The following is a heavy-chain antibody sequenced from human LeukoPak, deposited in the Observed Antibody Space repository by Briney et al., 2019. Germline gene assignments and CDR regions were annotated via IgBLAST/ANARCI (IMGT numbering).Heavy chain of an antibody. J-gene: IGHJ6*03. D-gene: IGHD2-2*01. V-gene: IGHV4-30-2*01. CDR2: IYHSGST. Sequence: SETLSLTCTVSGGSISSGGYYWSWIRQPPGKGLEWIGYIYHSGSTYYNPSLKSRVTISVDRSKNQFSLKLSSVTAADTAVYYCAKDLDCSSTSCPYYYYYMDVWGKGTTVTVSS. CDR3: AKDLDCSSTSCPYYYYYMDV. CDR1: GGSISSGGYY.